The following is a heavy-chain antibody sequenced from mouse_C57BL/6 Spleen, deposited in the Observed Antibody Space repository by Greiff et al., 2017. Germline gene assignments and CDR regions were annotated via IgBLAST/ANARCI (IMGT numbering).Heavy chain of an antibody. D-gene: IGHD3-2*02. CDR2: INPSTGGT. Sequence: VQLQQSGPELVKPGASVKISCKASGYSFTGYYMNWVKQSPEKSLEWIGEINPSTGGTTYNQKFKAKATLTVDKSSSTAYMQLKSLTSEDSAVYYCARRSSGYVYYYAMDYWGQGTSVTVSS. CDR3: ARRSSGYVYYYAMDY. CDR1: GYSFTGYY. J-gene: IGHJ4*01. V-gene: IGHV1-42*01.